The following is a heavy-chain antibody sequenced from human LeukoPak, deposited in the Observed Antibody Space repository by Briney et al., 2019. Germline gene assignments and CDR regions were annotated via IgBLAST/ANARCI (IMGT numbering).Heavy chain of an antibody. CDR2: IIPIFGTA. V-gene: IGHV1-69*13. J-gene: IGHJ4*02. CDR3: AREEVVTAIPSSYFDY. D-gene: IGHD2-21*02. Sequence: GASVKVSCKASGGTFSSYAISWVRQAPGQGLEWMGGIIPIFGTANYAQKFQGRVTITADESTSTAYMELSSLRSEDTAVYYCAREEVVTAIPSSYFDYWGQGTLVTVSS. CDR1: GGTFSSYA.